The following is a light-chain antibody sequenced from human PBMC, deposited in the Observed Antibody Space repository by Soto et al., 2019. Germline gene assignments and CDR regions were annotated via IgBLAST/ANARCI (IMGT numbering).Light chain of an antibody. Sequence: DIQVTQYPSSLSASVGDRVTITCRASQGIKNYLAWYQQKPGEIPKLLIYAASSLQSGVPSRFSGSGSGTDFTLTISSLQPEDFATYYCQQANSFPLTFGGGTKVDIK. V-gene: IGKV1-12*01. CDR1: QGIKNY. J-gene: IGKJ4*01. CDR2: AAS. CDR3: QQANSFPLT.